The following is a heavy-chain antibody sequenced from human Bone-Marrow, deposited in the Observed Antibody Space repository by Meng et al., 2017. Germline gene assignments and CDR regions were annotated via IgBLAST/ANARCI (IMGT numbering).Heavy chain of an antibody. V-gene: IGHV3-21*01. J-gene: IGHJ6*02. CDR1: GFTVSSNY. CDR3: ARDKFGVVIIGAGPQFESRPPPKTYGMDV. CDR2: ISSSSSYI. Sequence: GESLKISCAASGFTVSSNYMNWVRQAPGKGLEWVSSISSSSSYIYYADSVKGRFTISRDNAKNSLYLQMNSLRAEDTAVYYCARDKFGVVIIGAGPQFESRPPPKTYGMDVWGQGTTVTVSS. D-gene: IGHD3-3*01.